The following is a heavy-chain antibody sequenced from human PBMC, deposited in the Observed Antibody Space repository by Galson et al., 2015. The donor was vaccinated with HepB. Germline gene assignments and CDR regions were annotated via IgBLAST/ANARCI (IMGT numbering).Heavy chain of an antibody. Sequence: SLRLSCAASGFTFSSYAMHWVRQAPGKGLEWVAVISYDGSNKYYADSVKGRFTISRDNSKNTLYLQMNSLRAEDTAVYYCARDESPPDYGGNSALPTVGMDVWGQGTTVTVSS. CDR3: ARDESPPDYGGNSALPTVGMDV. J-gene: IGHJ6*02. D-gene: IGHD4-23*01. V-gene: IGHV3-30-3*01. CDR1: GFTFSSYA. CDR2: ISYDGSNK.